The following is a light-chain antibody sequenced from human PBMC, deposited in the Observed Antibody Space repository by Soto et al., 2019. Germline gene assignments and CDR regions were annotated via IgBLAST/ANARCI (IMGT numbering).Light chain of an antibody. CDR1: QSISSW. CDR3: QHYNTYPWT. J-gene: IGKJ1*01. CDR2: KAS. Sequence: DIQMTQSPSTLSASVGARVPITCRASQSISSWVAWYQQKPGKGPKLLIYKASHLESGVPSRFSGSGSGTEFTLTISSLQPGDFATYYCQHYNTYPWTFGHGTKVDIK. V-gene: IGKV1-5*03.